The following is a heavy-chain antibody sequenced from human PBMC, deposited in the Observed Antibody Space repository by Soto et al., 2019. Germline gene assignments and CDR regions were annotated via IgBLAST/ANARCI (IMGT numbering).Heavy chain of an antibody. Sequence: EVQLVESGGGLVQPGGSLRLSCAGSGFTFSSYWMSWVRQTPDKGLEWVAKIKQDGSAKSYVDSVKGRFTISRDNARNTLSLQMDSLRAEDTAVYYYLRAPREDTGNGDSFDCWGQGTLVTVSS. J-gene: IGHJ4*02. V-gene: IGHV3-7*01. CDR1: GFTFSSYW. CDR3: LRAPREDTGNGDSFDC. D-gene: IGHD1-26*01. CDR2: IKQDGSAK.